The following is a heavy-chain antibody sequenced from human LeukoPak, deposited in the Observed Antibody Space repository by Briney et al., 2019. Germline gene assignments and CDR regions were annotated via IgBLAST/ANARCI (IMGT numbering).Heavy chain of an antibody. J-gene: IGHJ3*02. CDR1: GFTFSSYG. V-gene: IGHV3-30*02. Sequence: GGSLRLSCAASGFTFSSYGMHWVRQAPGKGLEWVAFIRYDGSNKYYADSVKGRFTISRDNSKNTLYLQMNSLRAEDTAVYYCAKPRRDGYNWDAFDIWGQGTMVTVSS. CDR3: AKPRRDGYNWDAFDI. CDR2: IRYDGSNK. D-gene: IGHD5-24*01.